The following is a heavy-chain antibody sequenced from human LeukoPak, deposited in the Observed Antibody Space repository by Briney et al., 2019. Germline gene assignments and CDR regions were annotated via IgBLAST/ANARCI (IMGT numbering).Heavy chain of an antibody. CDR2: IYYSGST. CDR1: GGSISSYY. D-gene: IGHD3-10*01. CDR3: ARHKITRYYYGSGSYFDY. V-gene: IGHV4-59*08. Sequence: PSETLSLTCTVSGGSISSYYWSWIRQPPGKGLEWIWCIYYSGSTNYNPSLKSRVTISVDTSKNQFSLKLSSVTAADTAVYYCARHKITRYYYGSGSYFDYWGQGTLVTVSS. J-gene: IGHJ4*02.